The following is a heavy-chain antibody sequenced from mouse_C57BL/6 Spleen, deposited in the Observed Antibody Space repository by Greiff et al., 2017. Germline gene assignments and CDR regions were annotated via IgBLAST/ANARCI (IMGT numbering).Heavy chain of an antibody. Sequence: QVQLQQSGPELVKPGASVKISCTASGYAFSRSWMNWVKQRPGKGLEWIGRIYPGDGDMNYNGKFKGKATLTADISSSTAYMQLSSLTSEDSAVYFCAREGMVTTGGSFAYWGQGTLVTVSA. J-gene: IGHJ3*01. CDR3: AREGMVTTGGSFAY. CDR2: IYPGDGDM. CDR1: GYAFSRSW. D-gene: IGHD2-2*01. V-gene: IGHV1-82*01.